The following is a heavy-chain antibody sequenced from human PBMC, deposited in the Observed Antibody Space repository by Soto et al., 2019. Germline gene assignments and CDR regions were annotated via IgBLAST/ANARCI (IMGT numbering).Heavy chain of an antibody. D-gene: IGHD5-18*01. CDR1: GFTFSSYS. CDR3: ARDQPGYSYGYGLGY. J-gene: IGHJ4*02. CDR2: ISSSSSDI. Sequence: EVQLVESGGGLVKPGGSLRLSCAASGFTFSSYSMNWVRQAPGKGLEWVSSISSSSSDIYYADSVQGRFTISRDNAKNSLYLQMHSLRAEDTAVYYCARDQPGYSYGYGLGYWGQGTLVTVSS. V-gene: IGHV3-21*01.